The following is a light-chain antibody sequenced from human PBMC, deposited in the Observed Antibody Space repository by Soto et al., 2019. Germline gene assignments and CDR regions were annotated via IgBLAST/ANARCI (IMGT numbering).Light chain of an antibody. J-gene: IGKJ4*01. CDR3: MQALETPLT. V-gene: IGKV2-28*01. Sequence: DIVMTRSPLSLPVTPGEPASISCRSSQSLLHSSGYNYVDWYLQKPGQSPQLLIHLGSTRASGVPDRFSGSGSRTDFTLKISRVEAEDVGVYYCMQALETPLTFGGGTRVDIK. CDR1: QSLLHSSGYNY. CDR2: LGS.